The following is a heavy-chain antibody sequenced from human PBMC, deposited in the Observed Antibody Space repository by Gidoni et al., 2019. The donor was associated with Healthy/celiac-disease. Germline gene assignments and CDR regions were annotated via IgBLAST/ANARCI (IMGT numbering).Heavy chain of an antibody. CDR1: GFSLSNARMR. D-gene: IGHD2-2*01. Sequence: QVTLKESGPVLVKPTETLTLTCTVSGFSLSNARMRVSWIRQPPGKALEWLAHIFSNDEKSYSTSLKSRLTISKDTSKSQVVLTMTNMDPVDTATYYCARIVTVVPADYYYYYGMDVWGQGTTVTVSS. V-gene: IGHV2-26*01. CDR3: ARIVTVVPADYYYYYGMDV. J-gene: IGHJ6*02. CDR2: IFSNDEK.